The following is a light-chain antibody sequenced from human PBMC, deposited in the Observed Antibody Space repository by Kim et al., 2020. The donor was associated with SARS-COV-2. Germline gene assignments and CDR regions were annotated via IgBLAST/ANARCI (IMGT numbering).Light chain of an antibody. Sequence: SPGERATLSCRASQSVSSNLAWYQQKPGQAPRLLIYGASTRATGIPARFSGSGSGTEFTLTISSLQSEDFAVYYCQQYNNWLPLTFGGGTKVEIK. CDR3: QQYNNWLPLT. CDR2: GAS. J-gene: IGKJ4*01. CDR1: QSVSSN. V-gene: IGKV3-15*01.